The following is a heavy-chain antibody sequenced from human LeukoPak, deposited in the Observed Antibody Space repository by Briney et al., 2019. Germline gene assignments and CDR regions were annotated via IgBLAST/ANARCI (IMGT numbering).Heavy chain of an antibody. CDR1: GGSVSSGSYY. V-gene: IGHV4-61*01. Sequence: PSETLSLTRTVSGGSVSSGSYYWSWIRQPPGKGLEWIGYIYSSGNTNYNPSLKSRVIISVDTSKNQLSLKLSSVTAADTAVYYCARCLSYYYYGMDVWGQGTTVIVSS. D-gene: IGHD5/OR15-5a*01. J-gene: IGHJ6*02. CDR3: ARCLSYYYYGMDV. CDR2: IYSSGNT.